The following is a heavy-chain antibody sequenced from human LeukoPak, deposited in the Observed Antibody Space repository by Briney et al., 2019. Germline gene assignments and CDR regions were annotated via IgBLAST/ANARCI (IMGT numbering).Heavy chain of an antibody. Sequence: SETLSLTCTVSGDSTSNFYWNWIRQSPGKGLEWIGNIHYSGSSVYNPSLKSRGTISIDTSRRQFFLKPNSVTAADTAVYYCARDYGDSLYFDYWGQGTLVTVSS. CDR1: GDSTSNFY. V-gene: IGHV4-59*12. CDR2: IHYSGSS. J-gene: IGHJ4*02. CDR3: ARDYGDSLYFDY. D-gene: IGHD2-21*02.